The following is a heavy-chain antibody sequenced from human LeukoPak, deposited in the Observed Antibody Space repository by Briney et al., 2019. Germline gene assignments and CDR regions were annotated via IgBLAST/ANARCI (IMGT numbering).Heavy chain of an antibody. CDR1: GGSISSYY. CDR3: ASTDYYDSSGYYYGMDV. CDR2: IYYSGST. Sequence: SETLSLTCTVSGGSISSYYWSWIRQPPGKGLEWIGYIYYSGSTNYNPSLKSRVTISVDTSKNQFSLKLSSVTAAGTAVYYCASTDYYDSSGYYYGMDVWGQGTTVTVSS. V-gene: IGHV4-59*01. D-gene: IGHD3-22*01. J-gene: IGHJ6*02.